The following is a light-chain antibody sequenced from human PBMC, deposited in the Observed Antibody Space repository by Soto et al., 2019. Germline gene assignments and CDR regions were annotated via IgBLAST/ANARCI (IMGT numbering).Light chain of an antibody. CDR1: SSDVGGYYY. Sequence: QSALTQLPSASGSPGQSVTISCTGTSSDVGGYYYVSWYQHHPGKAPKLMIYEVSKRPSGVPDRFSGSTSGNTAYLTVSGLQAEDEADYYCSSYAGSNIYVFGTGTKVTVL. CDR3: SSYAGSNIYV. V-gene: IGLV2-8*01. CDR2: EVS. J-gene: IGLJ1*01.